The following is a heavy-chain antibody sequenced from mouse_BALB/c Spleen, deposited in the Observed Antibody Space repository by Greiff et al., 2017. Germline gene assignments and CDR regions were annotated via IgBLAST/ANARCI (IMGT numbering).Heavy chain of an antibody. CDR1: GFTFSSYA. D-gene: IGHD3-3*01. CDR2: ISSGGSYT. CDR3: ARERGLDWYFDV. Sequence: EVMLVESGGGLVKPGGSLKLSCAASGFTFSSYAMSWVRQSPEKRLEWVAEISSGGSYTYYPDTVTGRFTISRDNAKNTLYLEMSSLRSEDTAMYYCARERGLDWYFDVWGAERTGTASS. J-gene: IGHJ1*01. V-gene: IGHV5-9-4*01.